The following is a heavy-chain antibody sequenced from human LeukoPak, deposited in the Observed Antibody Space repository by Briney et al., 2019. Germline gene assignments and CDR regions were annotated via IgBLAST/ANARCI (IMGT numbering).Heavy chain of an antibody. CDR3: TIDPAVAGSVVYRFDP. Sequence: SETLSLTCTVSDGSISSYYWSWIRQPPGKGLEWIGSIYYSGSTYYNPSLKSRVTISVDTSKNQFSLKLSSVTAADTAVYYCTIDPAVAGSVVYRFDPWGQGTLVTVSS. J-gene: IGHJ5*02. CDR1: DGSISSYY. V-gene: IGHV4-59*12. CDR2: IYYSGST. D-gene: IGHD6-19*01.